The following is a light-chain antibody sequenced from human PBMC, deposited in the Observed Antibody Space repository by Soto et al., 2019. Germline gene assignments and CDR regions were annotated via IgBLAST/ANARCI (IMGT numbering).Light chain of an antibody. CDR3: QQYYSYPLT. Sequence: AIRMTQSPSSFSASTGDRVTITCRASQGISGYLAWYQQKPGKAPKLLIYAASTLQSGVPSRFSGSGSGTDFSLTINCLQSEDFAIYYCQQYYSYPLTFGPGTKVDI. V-gene: IGKV1-8*01. J-gene: IGKJ3*01. CDR1: QGISGY. CDR2: AAS.